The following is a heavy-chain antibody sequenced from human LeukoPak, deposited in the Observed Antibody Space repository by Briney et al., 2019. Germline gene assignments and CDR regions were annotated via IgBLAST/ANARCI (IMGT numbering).Heavy chain of an antibody. CDR3: ARATVDTAMVTRRDAFDI. CDR1: GFTFSSYG. D-gene: IGHD5-18*01. V-gene: IGHV3-33*01. CDR2: IWYDGSNK. J-gene: IGHJ3*02. Sequence: GGSLRLSCAASGFTFSSYGMHWVRQAPGKGLEWVAVIWYDGSNKYYADSVKGRFTISRDNSKNTLYLQMNSLRAEDTAVYYCARATVDTAMVTRRDAFDIWGQGTMVTVSS.